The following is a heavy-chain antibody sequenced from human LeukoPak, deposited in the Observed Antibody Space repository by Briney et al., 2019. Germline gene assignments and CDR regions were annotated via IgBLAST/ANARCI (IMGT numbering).Heavy chain of an antibody. J-gene: IGHJ6*03. CDR1: GGSFSGHY. V-gene: IGHV4-34*01. D-gene: IGHD6-19*01. CDR3: ARENGGWYLLGWVRGYYMDV. CDR2: INHSGST. Sequence: SETLSLTCAVYGGSFSGHYWSWIRQPPGKGLEWIGEINHSGSTNYNPSLKSRVTISVDTSKNQFSLKLSSVTAADTAVYYCARENGGWYLLGWVRGYYMDVWGKGTTVTVSS.